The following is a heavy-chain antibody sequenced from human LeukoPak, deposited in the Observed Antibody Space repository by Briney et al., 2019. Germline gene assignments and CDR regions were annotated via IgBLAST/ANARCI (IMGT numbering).Heavy chain of an antibody. Sequence: QAGGSLRLSCAASGFTFSSYAMHWVRQAPGKGLEWVAVISYDGSNKYYADSVKGRFTISRDNSKNTLYLQMNSLKTEDTGVYYCARDWYHAFDFWGQGTMVTVSS. D-gene: IGHD6-13*01. V-gene: IGHV3-30-3*01. CDR1: GFTFSSYA. CDR3: ARDWYHAFDF. CDR2: ISYDGSNK. J-gene: IGHJ3*01.